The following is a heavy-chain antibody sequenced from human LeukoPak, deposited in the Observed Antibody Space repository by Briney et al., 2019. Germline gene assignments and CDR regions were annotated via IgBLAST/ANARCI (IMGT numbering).Heavy chain of an antibody. J-gene: IGHJ5*02. CDR2: INWNGGST. CDR1: GFTFDDYG. D-gene: IGHD5-18*01. CDR3: ARDRGVDTAMVNWFDP. V-gene: IGHV3-20*04. Sequence: GGSLRLPCAASGFTFDDYGVSWVRQAPGKGLEWVSGINWNGGSTGYADSVKGRFTISRDNAKNSLYLQMNSLRAEDTALYYCARDRGVDTAMVNWFDPWGQGTLVTVSS.